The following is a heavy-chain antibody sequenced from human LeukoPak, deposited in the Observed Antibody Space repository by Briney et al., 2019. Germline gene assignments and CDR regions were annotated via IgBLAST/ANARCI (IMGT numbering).Heavy chain of an antibody. D-gene: IGHD6-19*01. Sequence: SLRLSCAASGFTFDDYAMHWVRQAPGKGLEWVSGMSWNSGSIGYADSVKGRFTISRDNAKNALYRQMNSLRAEDMALYYCAKDTPYRLSGSLDYCGQGTLATAYS. CDR1: GFTFDDYA. CDR3: AKDTPYRLSGSLDY. CDR2: MSWNSGSI. V-gene: IGHV3-9*03. J-gene: IGHJ4*02.